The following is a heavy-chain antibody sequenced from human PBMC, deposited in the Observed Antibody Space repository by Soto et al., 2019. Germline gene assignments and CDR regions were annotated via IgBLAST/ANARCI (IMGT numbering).Heavy chain of an antibody. V-gene: IGHV3-30*18. CDR2: ISYDGSNK. CDR3: ANLRLTAVEMATIYDY. J-gene: IGHJ4*02. CDR1: GFTFISYG. Sequence: LRLSCAASGFTFISYGTHWVRQSPGKWLEWVAVISYDGSNKYYADSVKGRFTISRDNSKNTLYLQMNSLRAEDTAVYYCANLRLTAVEMATIYDYWGQGTLVTVSS. D-gene: IGHD5-12*01.